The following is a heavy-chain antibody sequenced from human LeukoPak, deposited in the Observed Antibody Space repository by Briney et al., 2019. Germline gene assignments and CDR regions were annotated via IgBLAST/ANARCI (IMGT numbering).Heavy chain of an antibody. D-gene: IGHD3-22*01. V-gene: IGHV4-34*01. CDR3: ARLVRGYDSSVWYYYYMDV. CDR2: INHSGST. Sequence: PSETLSLTCAVYGGSFSGYYWSWIRQPPGKGLEWIGEINHSGSTNYNPSLKSRVTISVDTSKNQFSLKLSSVTAADTAVYYCARLVRGYDSSVWYYYYMDVWGKGTTVTVSS. J-gene: IGHJ6*03. CDR1: GGSFSGYY.